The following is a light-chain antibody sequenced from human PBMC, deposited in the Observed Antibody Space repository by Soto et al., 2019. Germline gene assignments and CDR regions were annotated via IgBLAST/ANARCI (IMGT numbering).Light chain of an antibody. V-gene: IGKV3D-20*02. J-gene: IGKJ4*01. CDR3: QQRSNWPPLT. CDR2: GAS. Sequence: DIVLTQSPDTLSLSPGERATLSCRASQSVSSNYLAWYQQKPGQAPRLLIYGASTRATGIPDRFSGSGSGTDFTLTISRLEPEDFAVYYCQQRSNWPPLTFGGGTKVEIK. CDR1: QSVSSNY.